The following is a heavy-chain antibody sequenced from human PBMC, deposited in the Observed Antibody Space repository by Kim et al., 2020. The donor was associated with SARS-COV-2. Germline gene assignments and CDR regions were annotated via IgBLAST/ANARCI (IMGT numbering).Heavy chain of an antibody. CDR1: GFSFGDYA. CDR3: TRDVSEYWYFDF. J-gene: IGHJ2*01. CDR2: IRSNSYGGTA. V-gene: IGHV3-49*04. Sequence: GGSLRLSCTASGFSFGDYAMSWVRQAPGKGLEWVGFIRSNSYGGTADYAASVKGRFTISRDDSKSIAYLQMNSLQIEDTAVYYCTRDVSEYWYFDFWGRG.